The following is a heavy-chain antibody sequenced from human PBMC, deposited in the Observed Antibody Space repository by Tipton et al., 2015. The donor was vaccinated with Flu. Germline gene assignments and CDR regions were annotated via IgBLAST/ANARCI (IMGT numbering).Heavy chain of an antibody. V-gene: IGHV4-4*07. D-gene: IGHD3-22*01. J-gene: IGHJ4*02. CDR2: IYTSGST. Sequence: TLSLTCTVSGGSISSYYWSWIRQPAGKGLEWIGRIYTSGSTNYNPSLKSRVTISIDTSKNQFSLKLSSVTAADTAVYYCARVAAFDYYDSSGYLDYWGQGTLVTVSS. CDR1: GGSISSYY. CDR3: ARVAAFDYYDSSGYLDY.